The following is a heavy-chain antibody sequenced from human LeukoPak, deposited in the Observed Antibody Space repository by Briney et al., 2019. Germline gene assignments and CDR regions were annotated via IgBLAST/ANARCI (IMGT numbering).Heavy chain of an antibody. V-gene: IGHV1-8*03. D-gene: IGHD2-2*01. J-gene: IGHJ4*02. CDR2: MNPNSGNA. CDR3: ARAPAPAAPFDY. Sequence: ASVKVSCKASGYTFTSYDINWVRQATGQGLEWMGWMNPNSGNAGYAQKFQGRVTITRNTSISTAYMELSSLRSEDTAVYYCARAPAPAAPFDYWGQGTLVTVSS. CDR1: GYTFTSYD.